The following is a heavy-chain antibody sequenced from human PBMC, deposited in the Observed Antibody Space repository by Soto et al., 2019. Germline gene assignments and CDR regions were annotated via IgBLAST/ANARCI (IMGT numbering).Heavy chain of an antibody. CDR2: ISGSGGST. D-gene: IGHD6-13*01. V-gene: IGHV3-23*01. Sequence: GGSLRLSCAASGFTFSSYAMSWVRQAPGKGLEWVSAISGSGGSTYYADSVKGRFTISRDNAKNTLYLQRNSLRAEDTAVYYCAKEGDSSSWYFDYWGQGTLVTVSS. CDR1: GFTFSSYA. CDR3: AKEGDSSSWYFDY. J-gene: IGHJ4*02.